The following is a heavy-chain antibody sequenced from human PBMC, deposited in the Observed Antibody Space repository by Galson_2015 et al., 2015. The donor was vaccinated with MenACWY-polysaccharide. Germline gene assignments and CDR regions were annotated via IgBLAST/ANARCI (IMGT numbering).Heavy chain of an antibody. Sequence: SLRLSCAGSAFTFSSYWMHWVRQVPGKGLVWVSRISTDGGFTGNADSVEGRFTISRDNAKNTLYLQMNSLRVEDTAVYFCAHFGPDWELSQWGQGTLVTVSS. J-gene: IGHJ4*02. CDR2: ISTDGGFT. CDR1: AFTFSSYW. D-gene: IGHD1-7*01. V-gene: IGHV3-74*01. CDR3: AHFGPDWELSQ.